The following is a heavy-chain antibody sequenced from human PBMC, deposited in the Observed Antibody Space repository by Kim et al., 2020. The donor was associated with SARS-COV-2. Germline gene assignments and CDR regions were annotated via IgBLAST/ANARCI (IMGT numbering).Heavy chain of an antibody. V-gene: IGHV3-30-3*01. CDR3: AKAEVVVVAATPVESFDP. CDR2: ISYDGSNK. Sequence: GGSLRLSCAASGFTFSSYAIHWVRQAPGKGLEWVAVISYDGSNKYYADSVKGRFTISRDNSKNTLYLQMNSLRAEDTAVYYCAKAEVVVVAATPVESFDPSGQRSLLSVSP. CDR1: GFTFSSYA. D-gene: IGHD2-15*01. J-gene: IGHJ5*02.